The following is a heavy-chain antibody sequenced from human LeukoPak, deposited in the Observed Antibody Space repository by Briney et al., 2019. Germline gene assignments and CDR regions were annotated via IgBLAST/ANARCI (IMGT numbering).Heavy chain of an antibody. V-gene: IGHV3-23*01. J-gene: IGHJ3*02. CDR1: GFTFSSYA. D-gene: IGHD2-15*01. Sequence: GGSLRLSCAASGFTFSSYAMSWVRQAPGKGLEWVSAISGSGGSTYYADSVKGRSTISRDNSKNTLYLQMNSLRAEDTAVYYCAKGIVVVVAATDAFDIWGQGTMVTVSS. CDR2: ISGSGGST. CDR3: AKGIVVVVAATDAFDI.